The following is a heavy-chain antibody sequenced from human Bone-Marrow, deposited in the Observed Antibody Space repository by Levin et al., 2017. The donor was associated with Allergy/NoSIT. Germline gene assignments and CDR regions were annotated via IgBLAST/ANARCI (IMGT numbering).Heavy chain of an antibody. CDR1: GYTFTSYG. D-gene: IGHD6-6*01. J-gene: IGHJ5*02. CDR2: ISAYNGNT. V-gene: IGHV1-18*01. CDR3: AREGDGVQRKTRPRTWFEP. Sequence: ASVKVSCKASGYTFTSYGISWVRQAPGQGLEWMGWISAYNGNTNYAQKLQGRVTMTTDTSTSTAYMELRSLRSDDTAVYYCAREGDGVQRKTRPRTWFEPWGQGTLVTVSS.